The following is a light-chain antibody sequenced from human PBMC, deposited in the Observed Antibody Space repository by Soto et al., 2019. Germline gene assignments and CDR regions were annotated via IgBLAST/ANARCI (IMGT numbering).Light chain of an antibody. V-gene: IGKV1-39*01. CDR3: QQSYRIPPT. CDR1: QTFSGH. Sequence: DIQMTQSPSSLSASVGDTVTISCRANQTFSGHLNWYQQKPGKAPKLLIYGASFLQSGVPSRFSGSGSGADFTLTIRSLQPDDSSTYFCQQSYRIPPTFGQGTEVEI. J-gene: IGKJ2*01. CDR2: GAS.